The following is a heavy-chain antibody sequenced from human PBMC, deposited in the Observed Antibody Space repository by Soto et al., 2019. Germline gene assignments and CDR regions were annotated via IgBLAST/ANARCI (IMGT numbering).Heavy chain of an antibody. CDR3: ARDTGYTFGSLNY. Sequence: HVELVQSGADVKKPGASVTISCMASGYTFTDYALHWVRQAPGQRLEWMGWMNAGVGNTLYSQKFQGRITSTRDTSASTAYMEFNSLKSEDTAIYYCARDTGYTFGSLNYWGPGTLVTVSS. V-gene: IGHV1-3*01. CDR2: MNAGVGNT. D-gene: IGHD5-18*01. CDR1: GYTFTDYA. J-gene: IGHJ4*02.